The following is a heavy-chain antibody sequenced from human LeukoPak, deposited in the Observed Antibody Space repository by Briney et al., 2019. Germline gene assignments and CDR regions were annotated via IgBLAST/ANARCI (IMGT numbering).Heavy chain of an antibody. CDR1: RYTFTSYD. Sequence: ASLKVSCKASRYTFTSYDINWVRQATGQGLEWMGWMKPNSGNTGYAQKFQGRVTMTRNTSISTAYMDLSSLRSETTAVYYCASPGEYYYESSGYYKYFQHWGQGTLVTVSS. D-gene: IGHD3-22*01. CDR2: MKPNSGNT. J-gene: IGHJ1*01. V-gene: IGHV1-8*01. CDR3: ASPGEYYYESSGYYKYFQH.